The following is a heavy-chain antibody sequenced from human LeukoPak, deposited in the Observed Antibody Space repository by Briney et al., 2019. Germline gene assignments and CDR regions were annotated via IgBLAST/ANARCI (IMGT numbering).Heavy chain of an antibody. V-gene: IGHV4-34*01. Sequence: SETLSLTCAVYGGSFSGYYWSWIRQPPGKGLEWIGEINHSGSTNYNPSLKSRVTISVDKSKNQFSLKLDSVTAADTAVYYCATVLPAYYYDSSERGGAFDIWGQGTMVTVSS. D-gene: IGHD3-22*01. CDR1: GGSFSGYY. CDR2: INHSGST. J-gene: IGHJ3*02. CDR3: ATVLPAYYYDSSERGGAFDI.